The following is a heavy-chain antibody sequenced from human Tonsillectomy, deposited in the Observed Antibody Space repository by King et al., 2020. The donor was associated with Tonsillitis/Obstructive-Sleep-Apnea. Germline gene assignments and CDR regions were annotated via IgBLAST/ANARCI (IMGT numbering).Heavy chain of an antibody. CDR2: INHSGST. CDR1: GGSFSGYY. CDR3: ARGYPPGGELDY. V-gene: IGHV4-34*01. J-gene: IGHJ4*02. D-gene: IGHD3-16*01. Sequence: VQLQQWGAGLLKPSETLSLTCAVYGGSFSGYYWSWIRQPPGKGLEWIGKINHSGSTNYNPSLKSRVTISVDTSKNQFPLNLSSVTAADTAVYYCARGYPPGGELDYWGQGTLVTVSS.